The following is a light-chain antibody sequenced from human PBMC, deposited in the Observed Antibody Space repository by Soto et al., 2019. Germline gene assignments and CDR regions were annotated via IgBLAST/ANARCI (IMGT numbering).Light chain of an antibody. CDR3: QKYDSAPHT. CDR2: ATS. J-gene: IGKJ2*01. Sequence: DIPLTQSPSSLSASVGDRVTISCRASQSIGNYLAWYQQKPGEVPKLLIYATSTLQSGVPSRFSGSGSGTDFTLTISSLQPEDVATYYCQKYDSAPHTFGQGTKLEIK. CDR1: QSIGNY. V-gene: IGKV1-27*01.